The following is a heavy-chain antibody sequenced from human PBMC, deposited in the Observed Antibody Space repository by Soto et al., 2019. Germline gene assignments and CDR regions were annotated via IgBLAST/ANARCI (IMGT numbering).Heavy chain of an antibody. J-gene: IGHJ6*02. CDR1: GYTFTGYY. CDR3: ARRFPRGLRSDYYYGMDV. CDR2: INPSGGST. V-gene: IGHV1-46*01. D-gene: IGHD4-17*01. Sequence: ASVKVSCKASGYTFTGYYMHWVRQAPGQGLEWMGIINPSGGSTSYAQKFQGRVTMTRDTSTSTVYMELSSLRSEDTAVYYCARRFPRGLRSDYYYGMDVWGQGTTVTVSS.